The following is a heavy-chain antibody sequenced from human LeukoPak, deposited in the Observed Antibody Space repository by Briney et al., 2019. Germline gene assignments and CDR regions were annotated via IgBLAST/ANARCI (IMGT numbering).Heavy chain of an antibody. J-gene: IGHJ3*02. Sequence: GGSLRLSCAASGFTFSSYSMNWVRQAPGKGLGWVSYISSSSSTIYYADSVKGRFTISRDNAKNSLYLQMNSLRAEDTAVYYCARWRTLDAFDIWGQGTMVTVSS. CDR2: ISSSSSTI. CDR1: GFTFSSYS. D-gene: IGHD1-1*01. V-gene: IGHV3-48*01. CDR3: ARWRTLDAFDI.